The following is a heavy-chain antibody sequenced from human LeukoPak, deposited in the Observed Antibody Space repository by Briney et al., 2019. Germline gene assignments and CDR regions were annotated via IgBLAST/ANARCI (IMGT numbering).Heavy chain of an antibody. J-gene: IGHJ6*04. CDR1: GFTFSNYA. V-gene: IGHV3-48*03. Sequence: GGSLRLSCAASGFTFSNYAMSWVRQAPGKGLEWASYISSSGSTIYYADSVKGRFTISRDNAKNSLYLQMNSLRAEDTAVYYCAELGITMIGGVWGKGTTVTISS. CDR3: AELGITMIGGV. D-gene: IGHD3-10*02. CDR2: ISSSGSTI.